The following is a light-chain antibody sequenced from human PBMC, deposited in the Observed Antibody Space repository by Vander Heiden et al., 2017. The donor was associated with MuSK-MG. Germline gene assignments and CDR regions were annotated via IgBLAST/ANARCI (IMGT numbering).Light chain of an antibody. J-gene: IGLJ2*01. V-gene: IGLV1-40*01. Sequence: QSVLTQPPSVSGAPGQRVTISCTGSSSNIGAGYDVHWYQQLPGTAPNLLLFGNSNRPSGVPDRFSGSKSGTSASLAITGLQAEDEADYYCQSYDSSLSGWVFGGGTKLTVL. CDR2: GNS. CDR1: SSNIGAGYD. CDR3: QSYDSSLSGWV.